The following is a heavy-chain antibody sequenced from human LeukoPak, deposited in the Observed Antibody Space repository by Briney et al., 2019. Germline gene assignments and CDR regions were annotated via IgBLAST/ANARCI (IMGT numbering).Heavy chain of an antibody. CDR1: GGSISSGGYY. CDR2: IYYSGST. Sequence: KSSETLSLTCTVSGGSISSGGYYWSWIRQHPGKGLEWIGYIYYSGSTYYNPSLKSRVTISVDTSKNQFSLKLSSVTAADTAAYYCARDGAAAGVLGFDPWGQGTLVTVSS. CDR3: ARDGAAAGVLGFDP. V-gene: IGHV4-31*03. J-gene: IGHJ5*02. D-gene: IGHD6-13*01.